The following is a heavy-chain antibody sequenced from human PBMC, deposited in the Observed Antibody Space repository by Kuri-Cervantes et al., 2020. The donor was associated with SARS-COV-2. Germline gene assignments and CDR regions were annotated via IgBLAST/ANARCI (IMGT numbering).Heavy chain of an antibody. D-gene: IGHD3-10*01. CDR1: GFTFSSYD. J-gene: IGHJ3*02. CDR3: ARDHPLWFGELFGAFDI. Sequence: GGSLRLSCAASGFTFSSYDMHWVRQATGKGLEWVSAIGTAGDPYYLGSVKGRFTISRENAKNSLYLQMNSLRAEDTAVYYCARDHPLWFGELFGAFDIWGQGTMVTVSS. V-gene: IGHV3-13*05. CDR2: IGTAGDP.